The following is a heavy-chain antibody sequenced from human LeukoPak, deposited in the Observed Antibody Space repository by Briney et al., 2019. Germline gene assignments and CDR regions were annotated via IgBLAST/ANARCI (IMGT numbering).Heavy chain of an antibody. J-gene: IGHJ4*02. CDR2: ISGSGGNT. CDR1: GFTFSSYE. CDR3: AAVPWGMRGY. V-gene: IGHV3-23*01. D-gene: IGHD3-16*01. Sequence: PGGSLRLSCAASGFTFSSYEISWVRQAPGKGLDWVSGISGSGGNTYYADSVKGRFTISRDNSKNTLYLQMNSLRVEDTAVYYRAAVPWGMRGYWGQGTLVTVSS.